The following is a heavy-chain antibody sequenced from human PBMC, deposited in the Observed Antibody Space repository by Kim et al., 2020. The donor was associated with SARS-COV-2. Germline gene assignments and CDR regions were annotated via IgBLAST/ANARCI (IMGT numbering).Heavy chain of an antibody. CDR2: INTNTGNP. J-gene: IGHJ5*02. V-gene: IGHV7-4-1*02. CDR1: GYTFTSYA. CDR3: ARGVGSRDGYKGGGNWFDP. Sequence: ASVKVSCKASGYTFTSYAMNWVRQAPGQGLEWMGWINTNTGNPTYAQGFTGRFVFSLDTSVSTAYLQISSLKAEDTAVYYCARGVGSRDGYKGGGNWFDPWGQGTLVTVSS. D-gene: IGHD5-12*01.